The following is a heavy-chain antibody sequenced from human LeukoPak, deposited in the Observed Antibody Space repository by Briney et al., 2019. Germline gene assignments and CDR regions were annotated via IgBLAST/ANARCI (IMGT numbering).Heavy chain of an antibody. CDR3: AKDSGGSVLED. D-gene: IGHD2-15*01. Sequence: GGSLRLSCAASGFIFSGSVMHWVRQAPGKGLEWLAAMSYDGSNKYYGDSVKGRFTISRENSENTLYLHMNSPRHDDTAVYYCAKDSGGSVLEDWGHGSLVIVSS. J-gene: IGHJ4*01. CDR1: GFIFSGSV. CDR2: MSYDGSNK. V-gene: IGHV3-30*18.